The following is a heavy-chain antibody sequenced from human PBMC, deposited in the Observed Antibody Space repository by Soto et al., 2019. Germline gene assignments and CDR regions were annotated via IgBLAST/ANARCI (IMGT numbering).Heavy chain of an antibody. D-gene: IGHD3-22*01. CDR1: GGSLSSYY. V-gene: IGHV4-59*01. Sequence: XTLSLACTVSGGSLSSYYWSWIRQPPGRGLEWIGYIYYSGSTNYNPSLKSRVTISVDTSKNQFSLKLSSVTAQDTAVYHCARALYYYDSSGYPNWFDPWGQGTLGTVS. J-gene: IGHJ5*02. CDR3: ARALYYYDSSGYPNWFDP. CDR2: IYYSGST.